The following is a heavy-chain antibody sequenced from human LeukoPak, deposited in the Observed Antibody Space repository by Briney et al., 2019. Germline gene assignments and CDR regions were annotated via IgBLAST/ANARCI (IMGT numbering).Heavy chain of an antibody. CDR2: ISSGGST. Sequence: PGGSLRLSCAASGFTVSTNYLSWVRQAPGKGLEWVSVISSGGSTNYGDSVKGRFTISRDNSKNALYLQMNSLRAEDTAVYYCARDWGYCDSTTCHVFDYWGQGTLVTVSS. J-gene: IGHJ4*02. D-gene: IGHD2-2*01. V-gene: IGHV3-53*05. CDR3: ARDWGYCDSTTCHVFDY. CDR1: GFTVSTNY.